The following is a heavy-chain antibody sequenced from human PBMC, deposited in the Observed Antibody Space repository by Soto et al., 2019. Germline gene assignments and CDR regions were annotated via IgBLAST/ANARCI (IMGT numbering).Heavy chain of an antibody. D-gene: IGHD4-17*01. CDR2: IWYDGSNK. CDR1: GFTFSSYG. V-gene: IGHV3-33*01. CDR3: ARERTDFSDYGGNSGKYFDY. Sequence: GGSLRLSCAASGFTFSSYGMHWVRQAPGKGLEWVAVIWYDGSNKYYADSVKGRFTISRDNSKNTLYLQMNSLRAEDTAVYYCARERTDFSDYGGNSGKYFDYWGQGTLVTVSS. J-gene: IGHJ4*02.